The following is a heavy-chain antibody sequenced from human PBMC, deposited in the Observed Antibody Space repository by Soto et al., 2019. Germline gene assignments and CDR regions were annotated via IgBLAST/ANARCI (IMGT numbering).Heavy chain of an antibody. Sequence: QVQLVQSGAEVREPGSSVKVSCEASGGTFRSYAINWVRQAPGQGLEWMGGIIPMFGKPNYAEKFLGRVTISADESTRTAYMEVTRLKSEDTAVYYCARRMETNYFYCMDVCGLGTTVTVSS. CDR2: IIPMFGKP. J-gene: IGHJ6*02. CDR3: ARRMETNYFYCMDV. V-gene: IGHV1-69*01. D-gene: IGHD2-8*01. CDR1: GGTFRSYA.